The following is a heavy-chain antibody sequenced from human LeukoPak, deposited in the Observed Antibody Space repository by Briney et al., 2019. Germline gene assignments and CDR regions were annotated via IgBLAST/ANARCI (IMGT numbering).Heavy chain of an antibody. CDR2: INTHNGAT. Sequence: GASVKVSCKASGNTFAGYYVHWVRQAPGQGLEWMGWINTHNGATNYAQHFQGRVTMSTDTVVTTAYMDLDGLISDDAAVYFCARGPIGGLRKGFDIWGQGTLVTVSS. J-gene: IGHJ4*02. CDR1: GNTFAGYY. CDR3: ARGPIGGLRKGFDI. V-gene: IGHV1-2*02. D-gene: IGHD1-26*01.